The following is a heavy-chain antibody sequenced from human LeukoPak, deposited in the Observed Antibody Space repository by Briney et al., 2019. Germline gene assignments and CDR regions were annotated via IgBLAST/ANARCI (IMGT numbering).Heavy chain of an antibody. Sequence: SETLSLTCTVSAAPISSYYWSWIRQPPGKGLEWIGYIYYSGSTDYNPSLKSRVAISVDTSKNQVSLRLSSVTAADTAVYYCARGGSLVGTTPHDTFDIWGQGTVVTVS. CDR3: ARGGSLVGTTPHDTFDI. CDR1: AAPISSYY. CDR2: IYYSGST. V-gene: IGHV4-59*01. D-gene: IGHD1-26*01. J-gene: IGHJ3*02.